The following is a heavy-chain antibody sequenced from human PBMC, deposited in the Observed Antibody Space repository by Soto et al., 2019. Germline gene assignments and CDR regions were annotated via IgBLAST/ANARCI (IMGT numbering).Heavy chain of an antibody. CDR3: ASSYGSGYRAFDY. V-gene: IGHV1-69*02. CDR2: INPILSMS. J-gene: IGHJ4*02. CDR1: GDTFTFYS. D-gene: IGHD3-10*01. Sequence: QVQLVQSGAVVKRPGSSVKVSCKASGDTFTFYSINWVRQAPGLGLEWMGRINPILSMSNYAQRFQGRVTMTADKSTSTAYMELRSLRSEDTAIYYCASSYGSGYRAFDYWGQGALVTVSS.